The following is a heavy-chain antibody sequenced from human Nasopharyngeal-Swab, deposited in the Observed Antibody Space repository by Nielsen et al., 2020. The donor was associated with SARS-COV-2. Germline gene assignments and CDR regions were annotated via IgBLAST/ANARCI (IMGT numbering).Heavy chain of an antibody. D-gene: IGHD3-10*01. V-gene: IGHV3-48*02. CDR1: GFTFSSYS. J-gene: IGHJ4*02. CDR3: ASLWFGENLDY. CDR2: ISGSSTI. Sequence: GGSLRLSCAASGFTFSSYSMNWVRQAPGEGLEWVSYISGSSTIYYADSVKGRFTISRDNAKNSLYLQMNSLRDEDTAVYYCASLWFGENLDYWGQGTLVTVSS.